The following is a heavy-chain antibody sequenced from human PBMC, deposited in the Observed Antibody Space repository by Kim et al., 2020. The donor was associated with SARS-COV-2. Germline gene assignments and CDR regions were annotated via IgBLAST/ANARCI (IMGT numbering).Heavy chain of an antibody. Sequence: GGSLRLSCAASGFTFSSYAMSWVRQAPGKGLEWVSGISGSGTSTYYAESVKGRCTISRDNSENTLSLQMYSLRAEDTAVYYCAKGPYSSSWYFFQHWGQG. J-gene: IGHJ1*01. V-gene: IGHV3-23*01. CDR3: AKGPYSSSWYFFQH. D-gene: IGHD6-13*01. CDR1: GFTFSSYA. CDR2: ISGSGTST.